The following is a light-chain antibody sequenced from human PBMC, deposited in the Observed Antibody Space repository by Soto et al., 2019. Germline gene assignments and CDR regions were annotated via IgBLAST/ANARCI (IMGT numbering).Light chain of an antibody. CDR1: QSVSNNY. V-gene: IGKV3-20*01. CDR3: QQFGSSPGFT. CDR2: AAS. J-gene: IGKJ3*01. Sequence: EIVLTQSPGTLSLSPGERATLSCRASQSVSNNYLAWYQQKPGQAPRLLIYAASSRATGIPDRFSGSGSGTDFTLTISRLEPEDFAVYYCQQFGSSPGFTFGPGTKVDIK.